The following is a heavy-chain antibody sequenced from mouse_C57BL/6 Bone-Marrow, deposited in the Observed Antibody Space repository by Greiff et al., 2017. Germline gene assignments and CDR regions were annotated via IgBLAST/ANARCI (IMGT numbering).Heavy chain of an antibody. J-gene: IGHJ1*03. Sequence: EVKVEESGPGLAKPSQTLSLPCSVTGYSITSDYWNWIRKFPGNKLEYMGYISYSGSTYYNPSLKSRISITRDTSKNQSYLQLNSVTTEDTATYYCARRITTVVAPYWYFDVWGTGTTVTVSS. CDR1: GYSITSDY. CDR3: ARRITTVVAPYWYFDV. D-gene: IGHD1-1*01. V-gene: IGHV3-8*01. CDR2: ISYSGST.